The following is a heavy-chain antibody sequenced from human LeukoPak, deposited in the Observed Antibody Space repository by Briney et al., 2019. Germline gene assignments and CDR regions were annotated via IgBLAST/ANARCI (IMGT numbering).Heavy chain of an antibody. V-gene: IGHV4-59*01. CDR2: IYYSGST. CDR1: GGSISSYY. D-gene: IGHD6-13*01. CDR3: ARGSSTYHY. Sequence: IPSETLSLTCTVSGGSISSYYWSWIRQPPGKGLEWIGYIYYSGSTDYNPSLKSRVTISVDTSKNQFSLKLSSVTAADTAVYYCARGSSTYHYWGQGTLVTVSS. J-gene: IGHJ4*02.